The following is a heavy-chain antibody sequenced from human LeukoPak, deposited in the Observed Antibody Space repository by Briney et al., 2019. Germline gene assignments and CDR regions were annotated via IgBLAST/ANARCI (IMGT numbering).Heavy chain of an antibody. CDR1: GVSIATHY. CDR2: IYHSGTT. J-gene: IGHJ4*02. CDR3: AREANYYGSGSYFEGTFDY. Sequence: SETLSLTCNVSGVSIATHYWSWIRQSPGKGLEWIGYIYHSGTTNYNPSLKSRVTTLIDTSKNEFSLRLTSVTAADTAVYYCAREANYYGSGSYFEGTFDYWGQGSLVTVSS. V-gene: IGHV4-59*11. D-gene: IGHD3-10*01.